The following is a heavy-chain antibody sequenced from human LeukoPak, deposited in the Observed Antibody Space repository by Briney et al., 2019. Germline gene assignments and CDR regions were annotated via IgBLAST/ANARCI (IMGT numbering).Heavy chain of an antibody. J-gene: IGHJ3*02. CDR3: ARDDTPWRGLDAFDI. CDR2: ISSSSSTI. D-gene: IGHD2-2*02. CDR1: GFTFSSYS. Sequence: PGGSLRLSCAASGFTFSSYSMNWVRQAPGKGLEWVSYISSSSSTIYYADSVKGRFTISRDNAKNSLYLQMNSLRDEDTAVYYCARDDTPWRGLDAFDIWGQGTMVTVSS. V-gene: IGHV3-48*02.